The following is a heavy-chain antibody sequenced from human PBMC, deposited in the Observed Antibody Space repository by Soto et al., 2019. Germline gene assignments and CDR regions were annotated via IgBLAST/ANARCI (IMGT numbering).Heavy chain of an antibody. V-gene: IGHV4-59*01. J-gene: IGHJ5*02. CDR2: IHYTGNT. CDR1: SGSISSYY. CDR3: AAGDYRTGFSYRELKRFDP. Sequence: SETLSLTCTVSSGSISSYYWSWIRQPPGKGLEWIGYIHYTGNTNSNPSLKGRVTLSIDPSWNQFSLKLRSVTAADTAVYYCAAGDYRTGFSYRELKRFDPWGQGNMVTV. D-gene: IGHD3-3*01.